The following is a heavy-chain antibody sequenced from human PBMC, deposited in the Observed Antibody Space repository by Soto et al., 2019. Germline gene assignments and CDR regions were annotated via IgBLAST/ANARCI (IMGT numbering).Heavy chain of an antibody. CDR2: TDTSGNT. J-gene: IGHJ6*02. Sequence: PSETLSLTCTVSVDSISTYYWSWIRQPAGKGLEWIGRTDTSGNTNYNPSLKSRVTMSVDTSKKQFSLKLTSVTAADTAVYYCARYSNNWFQTEGMDVWGQGTTVTVSS. D-gene: IGHD6-13*01. V-gene: IGHV4-4*07. CDR1: VDSISTYY. CDR3: ARYSNNWFQTEGMDV.